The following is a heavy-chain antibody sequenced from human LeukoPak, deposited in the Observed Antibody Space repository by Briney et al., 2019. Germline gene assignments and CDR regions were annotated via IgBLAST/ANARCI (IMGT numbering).Heavy chain of an antibody. CDR1: GHSHTRHW. V-gene: IGHV5-51*01. CDR3: TSDLGYCTGIRCYKDFDI. CDR2: TQPCDSDT. J-gene: IGHJ3*02. Sequence: EALKISGKCSGHSHTRHWLAWVRQMPGKGLEWMGITQPCDSDTRYSPSLQGQVTISADKSINTAFLQWSSLQASDTAMYYCTSDLGYCTGIRCYKDFDIWGQGTMVTVSS. D-gene: IGHD2-2*02.